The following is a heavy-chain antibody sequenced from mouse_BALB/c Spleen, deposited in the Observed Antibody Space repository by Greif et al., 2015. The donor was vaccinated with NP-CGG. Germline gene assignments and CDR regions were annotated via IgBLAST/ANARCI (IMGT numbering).Heavy chain of an antibody. J-gene: IGHJ2*01. CDR1: GYTFSSYW. D-gene: IGHD1-1*01. CDR2: ILPGSGST. V-gene: IGHV1-9*01. Sequence: QVQLKQSGAELMKPGASVKISCKATGYTFSSYWIEWVKQRPGHGLEWIGEILPGSGSTNYNEKFKGKATFTADTSSNTAYMQLSSLTSEDSAVYYCARRLIYYYGSSYFDYWGQGTTLTVSS. CDR3: ARRLIYYYGSSYFDY.